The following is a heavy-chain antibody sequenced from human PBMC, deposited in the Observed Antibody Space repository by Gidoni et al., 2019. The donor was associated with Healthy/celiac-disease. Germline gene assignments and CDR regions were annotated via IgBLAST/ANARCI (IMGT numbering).Heavy chain of an antibody. J-gene: IGHJ4*02. CDR3: ARDRTAAALEIGY. D-gene: IGHD6-13*01. CDR2: ISYDGSNQ. V-gene: IGHV3-30-3*01. Sequence: VISYDGSNQYYADSVKGRFTIPRDNSKNTLYLQMNSLRAEDTAVYYCARDRTAAALEIGYWGQGTLVTVSS.